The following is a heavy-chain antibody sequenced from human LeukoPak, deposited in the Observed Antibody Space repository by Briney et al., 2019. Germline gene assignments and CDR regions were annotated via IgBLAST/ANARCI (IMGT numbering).Heavy chain of an antibody. J-gene: IGHJ6*02. V-gene: IGHV5-51*01. Sequence: GESLKISCKGPGYSFTSYWIGWVRQMAGKGLEWMGIIYLGYSDTRYSPSFQGQVTISADKSISTAYLQWSSLKASDTAMYYCARLLSSMVRGVIKPYYGMDVWGQGTTVTVSS. CDR1: GYSFTSYW. CDR3: ARLLSSMVRGVIKPYYGMDV. D-gene: IGHD3-10*01. CDR2: IYLGYSDT.